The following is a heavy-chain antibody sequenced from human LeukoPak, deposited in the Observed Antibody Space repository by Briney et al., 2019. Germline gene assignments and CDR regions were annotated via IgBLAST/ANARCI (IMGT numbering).Heavy chain of an antibody. CDR2: INTNTGSP. CDR3: ARVKRAVTSTGEAFDI. D-gene: IGHD4-17*01. J-gene: IGHJ3*02. Sequence: ASVKVSCKASGYTFTTYAINWVRQAPGQGLEWMGWINTNTGSPTYVQGFTGRLVLSLDTSVSTAYLQISSLKAEDTAVYYCARVKRAVTSTGEAFDIWGRGTMVTVSS. CDR1: GYTFTTYA. V-gene: IGHV7-4-1*02.